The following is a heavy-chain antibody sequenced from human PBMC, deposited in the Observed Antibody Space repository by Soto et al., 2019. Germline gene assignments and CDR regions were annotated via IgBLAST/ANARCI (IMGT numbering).Heavy chain of an antibody. Sequence: PSETLSLTCTVSGGSFSSGSYYWSWIRQPPGKGLEWIGYIYYSGSTNYNPSLKSRVTISVDTSKNQFSLKLSSVTAADTAVYYCARDERIYCSSTSCPRWFDPWGQGTLVTVSS. CDR2: IYYSGST. CDR3: ARDERIYCSSTSCPRWFDP. J-gene: IGHJ5*02. D-gene: IGHD2-2*01. CDR1: GGSFSSGSYY. V-gene: IGHV4-61*01.